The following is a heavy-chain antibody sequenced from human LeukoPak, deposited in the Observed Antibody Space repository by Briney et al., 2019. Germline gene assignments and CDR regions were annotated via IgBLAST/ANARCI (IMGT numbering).Heavy chain of an antibody. D-gene: IGHD6-13*01. J-gene: IGHJ4*02. V-gene: IGHV4-39*07. CDR3: ARDEAAAGLFYFDY. CDR1: GGSLSSSSYY. CDR2: IYYSGST. Sequence: SETLSLTCTVSGGSLSSSSYYWGWIRQPPGKGLEWVATIYYSGSTYYNPSLKSRVTISVDTSKNQFSLKLSSVTAADTAVYYCARDEAAAGLFYFDYWGQGTLVTVSS.